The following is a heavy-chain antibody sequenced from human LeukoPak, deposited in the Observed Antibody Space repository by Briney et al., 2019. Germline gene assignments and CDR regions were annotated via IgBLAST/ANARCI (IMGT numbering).Heavy chain of an antibody. J-gene: IGHJ4*02. D-gene: IGHD6-6*01. V-gene: IGHV3-53*01. CDR2: IYSGTI. Sequence: GGSLRLSCTVSGFTVSSNSMSWVRQAPGKGLEWVSFIYSGTIHYSDSVKGRFTISIDNAKNTLYLQMNSLRAEDTAVYYCARAMSIAARLQTIFDYWGQGTLVTVSS. CDR3: ARAMSIAARLQTIFDY. CDR1: GFTVSSNS.